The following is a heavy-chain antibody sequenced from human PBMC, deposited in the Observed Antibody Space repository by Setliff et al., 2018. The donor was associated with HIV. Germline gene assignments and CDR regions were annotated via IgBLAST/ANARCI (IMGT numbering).Heavy chain of an antibody. V-gene: IGHV1-69*05. D-gene: IGHD5-12*01. CDR3: ARDRPGGDGYAGNFYYFDY. CDR2: IIPAFGTA. Sequence: ASVKVSCKTSGGTFRTSVISWVRQAPGRGLDWMGGIIPAFGTANYAQKFQGRVTITTDESTSTAYMELSSLRSEDTAVYYCARDRPGGDGYAGNFYYFDYWGQGTLVTVSS. J-gene: IGHJ4*02. CDR1: GGTFRTSV.